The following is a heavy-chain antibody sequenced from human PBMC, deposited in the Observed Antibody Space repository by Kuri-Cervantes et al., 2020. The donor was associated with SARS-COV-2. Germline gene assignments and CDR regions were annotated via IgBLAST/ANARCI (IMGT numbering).Heavy chain of an antibody. D-gene: IGHD3-3*01. J-gene: IGHJ6*02. CDR3: VREFKFWSGFHDGMDV. CDR2: IWFDGSNK. Sequence: GESLKISCAASGFTFSSYDMHWVRQAPGKGLEWVSVIWFDGSNKYSADSVKGRFTISRDNAKNMLYLQMNSLRAEGTAVYYCVREFKFWSGFHDGMDVWGQGTTVTVSS. CDR1: GFTFSSYD. V-gene: IGHV3-33*01.